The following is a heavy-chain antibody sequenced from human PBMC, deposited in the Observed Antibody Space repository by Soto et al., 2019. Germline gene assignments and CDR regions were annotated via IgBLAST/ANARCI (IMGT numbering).Heavy chain of an antibody. CDR2: TYYRSKWYN. CDR3: ARVSARTRDCSGGRCYKDAFDI. D-gene: IGHD2-15*01. J-gene: IGHJ3*02. V-gene: IGHV6-1*01. CDR1: GDSVSSNSAA. Sequence: SQTLSLTFAISGDSVSSNSAAWNWIRQSPSRGLEWLGRTYYRSKWYNDYAVSVKSRITINPDTSKNQFSPQLNSVTPEDTAVYYCARVSARTRDCSGGRCYKDAFDIWGQGTMVTFSS.